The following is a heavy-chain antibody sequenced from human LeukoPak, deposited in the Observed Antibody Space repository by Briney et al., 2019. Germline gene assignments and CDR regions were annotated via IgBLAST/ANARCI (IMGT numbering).Heavy chain of an antibody. V-gene: IGHV1-3*01. CDR1: GYTFTTFA. CDR3: ASTVAGTANNWFDP. Sequence: ASVKVSCKASGYTFTTFAIHWVRQAPGQRLEWMGWINAGNGNTKYSQKFQGRVTITRDTSASTAYMELSSLTSEDTAVYYCASTVAGTANNWFDPWGQGTLVTVSS. CDR2: INAGNGNT. J-gene: IGHJ5*02. D-gene: IGHD1-1*01.